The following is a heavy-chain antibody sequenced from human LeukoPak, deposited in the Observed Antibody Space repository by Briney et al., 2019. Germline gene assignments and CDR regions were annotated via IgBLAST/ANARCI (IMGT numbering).Heavy chain of an antibody. CDR3: ARDQEGFDY. CDR1: GYTFTQFA. CDR2: IYPRDGST. Sequence: ASVKVSCKTSGYTFTQFAINWMRQAPGQGLEWMGMIYPRDGSTSYAQKFQGRVTVTRDTSTSTVHMELSGLRSEDTAVYYCARDQEGFDYWGQGTLVTVSS. V-gene: IGHV1-46*01. J-gene: IGHJ4*02.